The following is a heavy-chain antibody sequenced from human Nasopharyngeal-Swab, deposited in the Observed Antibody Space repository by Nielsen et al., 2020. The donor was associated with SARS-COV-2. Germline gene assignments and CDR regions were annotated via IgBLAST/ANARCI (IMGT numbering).Heavy chain of an antibody. V-gene: IGHV3-23*01. CDR2: ISGSGDRI. D-gene: IGHD3-10*01. CDR3: AKGVTMVRGFVNYFYYYTMDV. Sequence: VRQAPGKGLEWVSAISGSGDRIYYADSVKGRFTISRDNSNNTLFLQLNSLRAEDAALYYCAKGVTMVRGFVNYFYYYTMDVWGQGTTVTVSS. J-gene: IGHJ6*02.